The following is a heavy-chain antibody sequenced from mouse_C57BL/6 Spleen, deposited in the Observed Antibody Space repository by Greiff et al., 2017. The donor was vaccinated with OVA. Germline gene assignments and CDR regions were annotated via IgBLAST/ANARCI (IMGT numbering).Heavy chain of an antibody. D-gene: IGHD4-1*01. Sequence: VQLQQPGAELVRPGSSVKLSCKASGYTFTSYWMDWVKQRPGQGLEWIGNIYPSDSETHYNQKFKDKATLTVDKSSSPAYMQLSSLTSEDSAVYYCARLGGFDYWGQGTTLTVSS. V-gene: IGHV1-61*01. CDR1: GYTFTSYW. CDR3: ARLGGFDY. CDR2: IYPSDSET. J-gene: IGHJ2*01.